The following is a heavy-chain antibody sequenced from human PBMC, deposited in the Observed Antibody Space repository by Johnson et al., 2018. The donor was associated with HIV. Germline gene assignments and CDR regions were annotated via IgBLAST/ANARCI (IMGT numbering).Heavy chain of an antibody. D-gene: IGHD5-24*01. V-gene: IGHV3-43*01. CDR2: IRWDGDSK. J-gene: IGHJ3*02. Sequence: VQLVESGGVVVQPGGSLRLSCAASGFTFHDYTMHWVRQAPGKGLEWVSLIRWDGDSKYYANSVKGRFTISRDNSKNSLYLQMNSLRTEDTALYYVEKAGARWLQFDAFDIWGQGTMVTVSS. CDR3: EKAGARWLQFDAFDI. CDR1: GFTFHDYT.